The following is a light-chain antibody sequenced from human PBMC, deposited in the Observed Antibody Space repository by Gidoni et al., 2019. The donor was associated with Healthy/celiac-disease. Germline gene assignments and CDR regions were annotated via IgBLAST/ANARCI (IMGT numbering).Light chain of an antibody. J-gene: IGKJ1*01. CDR3: QKSYSTPS. V-gene: IGKV1-39*01. CDR2: AAS. CDR1: QSISSY. Sequence: DIQMTQSPSSLSASVGDRVTITCRASQSISSYLNWYQQKPGKAPKLLIYAASSLQSGVPSRFSGSGSGTDFTLTIISLQPEDFATYYCQKSYSTPSFGQGTKVEIK.